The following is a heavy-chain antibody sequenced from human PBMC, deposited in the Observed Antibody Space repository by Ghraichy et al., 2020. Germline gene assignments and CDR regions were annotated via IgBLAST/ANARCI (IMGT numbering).Heavy chain of an antibody. J-gene: IGHJ4*02. Sequence: TLSLTCTVSGGSISSDSYYWGWIRQPPGKGLEWIGSMYYSGSTYYNPSLKSRGTISVDTSKNQFSLKLSSVTAADTALYYCARLGFKDYYDSSGYPFDYWGQGTLVTVSS. CDR2: MYYSGST. CDR3: ARLGFKDYYDSSGYPFDY. CDR1: GGSISSDSYY. V-gene: IGHV4-39*01. D-gene: IGHD3-22*01.